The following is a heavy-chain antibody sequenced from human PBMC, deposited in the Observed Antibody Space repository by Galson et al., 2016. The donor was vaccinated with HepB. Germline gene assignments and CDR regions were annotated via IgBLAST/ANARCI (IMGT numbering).Heavy chain of an antibody. J-gene: IGHJ4*02. CDR3: ATFIEEHSSFES. CDR2: MKQDESEK. Sequence: SLRLSCAASGFTFTTYWMSWVRQAPGKGLEWVANMKQDESEKFYVDSVKGRFTVSRDNAKNSLFLQMRGLRTEDTAVYFCATFIEEHSSFESWGQGTQVTVSS. V-gene: IGHV3-7*01. D-gene: IGHD4-11*01. CDR1: GFTFTTYW.